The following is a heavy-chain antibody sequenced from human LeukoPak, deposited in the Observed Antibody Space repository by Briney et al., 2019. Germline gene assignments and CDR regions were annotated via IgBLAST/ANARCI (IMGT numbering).Heavy chain of an antibody. J-gene: IGHJ4*02. CDR1: GFTCSSYS. V-gene: IGHV3-21*01. Sequence: GGSLRLSCAASGFTCSSYSMNWVRQAPGKGLEWVSSISSSSSYIYYADSVKGRFTISRDNAKNSLYLQMNSLRAEDTAVYYCAIGSSGYYFFDYWGQGTLVTVSS. CDR2: ISSSSSYI. D-gene: IGHD3-22*01. CDR3: AIGSSGYYFFDY.